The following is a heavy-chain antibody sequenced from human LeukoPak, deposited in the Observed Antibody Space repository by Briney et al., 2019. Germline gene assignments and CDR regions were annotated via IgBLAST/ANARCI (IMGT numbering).Heavy chain of an antibody. CDR3: AKYGGIAVAGILFDY. CDR1: GFTFSSYA. J-gene: IGHJ4*02. V-gene: IGHV3-23*01. Sequence: PGGSLRLSCAASGFTFSSYAMSWVRQAPGKGLEWVSAISGSGGSTYYADSVKGRFTISRDNSKNTLYLQMNSLRAEDTAVYYCAKYGGIAVAGILFDYWGQGTLVTVSS. D-gene: IGHD6-19*01. CDR2: ISGSGGST.